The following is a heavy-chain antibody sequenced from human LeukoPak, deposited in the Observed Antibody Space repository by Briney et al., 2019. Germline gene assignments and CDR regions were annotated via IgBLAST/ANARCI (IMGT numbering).Heavy chain of an antibody. D-gene: IGHD2-8*01. Sequence: PSETLSLTCTVSGGSISGYYWSWLRQPPGQGLEWIGYIFYTGSTNYNPSLKSRVTMSVDTSKNQFSLQLSSVTAADTAVYYCVRQPYTSGAYYFDYWGQGTLVTVSS. V-gene: IGHV4-59*08. CDR1: GGSISGYY. J-gene: IGHJ4*02. CDR2: IFYTGST. CDR3: VRQPYTSGAYYFDY.